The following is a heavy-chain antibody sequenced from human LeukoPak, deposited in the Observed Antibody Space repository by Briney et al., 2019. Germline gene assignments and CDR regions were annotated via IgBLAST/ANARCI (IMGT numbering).Heavy chain of an antibody. D-gene: IGHD6-25*01. Sequence: AGGSLRLSCAASGFTFSSYEMNWFRQAPGKGLGWISYISSSSTTIHYADSVKGRFTISRDNAENSLYLQMNSLRVEDTAVYYCARDGTPIYNSGWVYMDVWGRGTTVTISS. CDR3: ARDGTPIYNSGWVYMDV. CDR2: ISSSSTTI. J-gene: IGHJ6*03. V-gene: IGHV3-48*03. CDR1: GFTFSSYE.